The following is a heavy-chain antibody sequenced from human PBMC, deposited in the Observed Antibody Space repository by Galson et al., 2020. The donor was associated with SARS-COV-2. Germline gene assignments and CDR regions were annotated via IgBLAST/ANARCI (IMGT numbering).Heavy chain of an antibody. CDR3: TREWRYYYGMDV. CDR1: GFTFDDYT. Sequence: GGSLRLSCVASGFTFDDYTMPLVRQAPGNGLEWVSGITWTSDSVHYADPVRGRFTISRDNARKSLYLEMNRLREEDTAFYYCTREWRYYYGMDVWGQGTTVTVSS. CDR2: ITWTSDSV. D-gene: IGHD1-20*01. V-gene: IGHV3-9*01. J-gene: IGHJ6*02.